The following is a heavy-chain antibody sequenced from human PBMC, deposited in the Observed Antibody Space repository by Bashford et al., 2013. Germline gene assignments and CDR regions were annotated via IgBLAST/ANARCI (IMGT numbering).Heavy chain of an antibody. Sequence: SETLSLTCTVSGDSISSNYYYWSWIRQPPGKGLEWIGYIYYSGSTYYNPSLKSRVTISVDTSKNQFSLKLSSVTAADTAVYYCARDNYYDSSGLVSWGQGTLVTVSS. CDR3: ARDNYYDSSGLVS. D-gene: IGHD3-22*01. J-gene: IGHJ4*02. CDR2: IYYSGST. CDR1: GDSISSNYYY. V-gene: IGHV4-30-4*01.